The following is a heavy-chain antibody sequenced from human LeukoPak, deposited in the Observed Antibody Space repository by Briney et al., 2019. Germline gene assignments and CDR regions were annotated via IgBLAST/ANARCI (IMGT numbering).Heavy chain of an antibody. J-gene: IGHJ4*02. CDR2: ISWNSGSI. D-gene: IGHD1-1*01. V-gene: IGHV3-9*01. CDR1: GFTFDDYA. Sequence: PGRSLRFSCAASGFTFDDYARQWLRQAPGKGLEGATGISWNSGSIGYADSVKGRVTISRDNAKNSLYLQMNSLRAEDTALYYCAKDRSYWNDATLDYWGQGTLVTVSS. CDR3: AKDRSYWNDATLDY.